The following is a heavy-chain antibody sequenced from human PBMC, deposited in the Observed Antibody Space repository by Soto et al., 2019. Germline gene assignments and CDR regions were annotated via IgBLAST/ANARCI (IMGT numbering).Heavy chain of an antibody. V-gene: IGHV3-15*07. Sequence: GGSLRLSCAASGFTFSNAWMNWVRQAPGKGLEWVGRIKSKTDGGTTDYAAPVKGRFTTSRDDSKNTLYLQMNSLKTEDTAVYYCTFRSPYYDFWSGYPDVWGQGTTVTVSS. CDR3: TFRSPYYDFWSGYPDV. D-gene: IGHD3-3*01. CDR2: IKSKTDGGTT. J-gene: IGHJ6*02. CDR1: GFTFSNAW.